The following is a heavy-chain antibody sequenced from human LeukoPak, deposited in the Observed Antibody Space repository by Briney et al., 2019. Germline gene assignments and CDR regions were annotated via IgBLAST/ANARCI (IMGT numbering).Heavy chain of an antibody. J-gene: IGHJ4*02. CDR1: GGSISSGSYY. Sequence: SSETLSLTCTVSGGSISSGSYYWSWIRQPAGKGLEWIGRIYTSGSTNYNPSLKSRVTISVDTSKNQFSLKLSSVTAADTAVYYCARDAYYYDSGGYYPNWGQGTLVTVSS. CDR3: ARDAYYYDSGGYYPN. V-gene: IGHV4-61*02. CDR2: IYTSGST. D-gene: IGHD3-22*01.